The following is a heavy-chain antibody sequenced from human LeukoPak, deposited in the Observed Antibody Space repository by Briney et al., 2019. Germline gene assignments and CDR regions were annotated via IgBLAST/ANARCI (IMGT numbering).Heavy chain of an antibody. CDR2: ISTYNGNT. CDR3: ARRLTRVNSYYGLDV. CDR1: GYTFNSYD. V-gene: IGHV1-18*01. Sequence: ASVKVSCKASGYTFNSYDISWVRQAPGQGLEWMAWISTYNGNTNYAQKVQGRATMTTDTSTSTAYMELSSLKSDDTAVYYCARRLTRVNSYYGLDVWGQGTTVTVSS. D-gene: IGHD1-7*01. J-gene: IGHJ6*02.